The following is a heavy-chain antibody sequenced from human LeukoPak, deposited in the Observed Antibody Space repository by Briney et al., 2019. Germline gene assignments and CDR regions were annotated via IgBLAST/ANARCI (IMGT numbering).Heavy chain of an antibody. Sequence: GGSWRLPFPAPGSTFGTKARPGVGRPQGRGLDGAPPFSASGGSTCYADSVKGRFTISRDNSKNTLYLQMNSLRGEDTAVHYCVKDWALYSGSYAAFDIWGQGTMVTVSS. CDR2: FSASGGST. D-gene: IGHD1-26*01. CDR1: GSTFGTKA. J-gene: IGHJ3*02. V-gene: IGHV3-23*01. CDR3: VKDWALYSGSYAAFDI.